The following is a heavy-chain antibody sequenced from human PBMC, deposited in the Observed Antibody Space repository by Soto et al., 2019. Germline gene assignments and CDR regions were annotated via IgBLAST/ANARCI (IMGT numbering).Heavy chain of an antibody. J-gene: IGHJ5*02. V-gene: IGHV4-4*02. CDR2: IYHRGST. Sequence: QVQLQESGPGLVKPSGTLSLTGAVAGGSISSSNWWSWVRQPPGKGLEWIGEIYHRGSTNYNPSLKSRVHLSVDKSKDQFSLKLSSVTASDTAVYYCARKISGYQRCGFDPWGQGTLVTVSS. D-gene: IGHD3-22*01. CDR3: ARKISGYQRCGFDP. CDR1: GGSISSSNW.